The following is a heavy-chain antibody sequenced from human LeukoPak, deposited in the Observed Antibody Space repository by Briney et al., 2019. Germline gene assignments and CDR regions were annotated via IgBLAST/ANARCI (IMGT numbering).Heavy chain of an antibody. V-gene: IGHV4-59*11. D-gene: IGHD3-22*01. J-gene: IGHJ3*02. Sequence: PSETLSLTCSVSGGSMSSHFWTWIRQPPGKGLQWIGYVYYSGNTNYNPSLRSRATMSLDRSKNQFSLKLTSVTAADTAVYYCARDTYYYDSSGYYSDIWGQGTMVTVSS. CDR1: GGSMSSHF. CDR3: ARDTYYYDSSGYYSDI. CDR2: VYYSGNT.